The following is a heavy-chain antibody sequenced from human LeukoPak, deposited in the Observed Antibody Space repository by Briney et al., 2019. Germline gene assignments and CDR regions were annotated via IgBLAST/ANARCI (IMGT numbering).Heavy chain of an antibody. CDR2: ISPSGGST. V-gene: IGHV3-23*01. D-gene: IGHD5-12*01. Sequence: PGGSLRLSCAASGFTFSSYSMNWVRQAPGKGLEWVSSISPSGGSTFYADSVKGRFTISRDNSKNTLSLQMSSLGAEDTAAYYCAGGYSNYDFFDSWGQGTLVTVSS. CDR3: AGGYSNYDFFDS. J-gene: IGHJ4*02. CDR1: GFTFSSYS.